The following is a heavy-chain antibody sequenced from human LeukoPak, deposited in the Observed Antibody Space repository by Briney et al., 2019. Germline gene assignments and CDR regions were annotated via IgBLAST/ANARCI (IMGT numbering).Heavy chain of an antibody. CDR3: ARDRKAVAADY. CDR2: ISGSGGGT. V-gene: IGHV3-23*01. D-gene: IGHD6-19*01. Sequence: GGSLRLSCAASGFTFSSYAMAWVRQAPGKGLEWVSGISGSGGGTYYADSVKGRFTISRDNSKNTLYLQMNSLRAEDTAVYYCARDRKAVAADYWGQGTLVTVSS. J-gene: IGHJ4*02. CDR1: GFTFSSYA.